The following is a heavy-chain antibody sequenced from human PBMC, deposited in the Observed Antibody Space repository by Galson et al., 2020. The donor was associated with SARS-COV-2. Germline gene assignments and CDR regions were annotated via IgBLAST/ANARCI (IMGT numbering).Heavy chain of an antibody. J-gene: IGHJ4*02. D-gene: IGHD2-21*02. Sequence: ASVKVSCKTSGYTFTSYHLHWVRQAPGQGLEWVGIINPRDDITTYAQKFQGRVTVTRDTSTSTVYMELSSLRREDTAVYFCAREWGDISSWVFDCWGRGTLVSFSS. CDR2: INPRDDIT. CDR1: GYTFTSYH. V-gene: IGHV1-46*01. CDR3: AREWGDISSWVFDC.